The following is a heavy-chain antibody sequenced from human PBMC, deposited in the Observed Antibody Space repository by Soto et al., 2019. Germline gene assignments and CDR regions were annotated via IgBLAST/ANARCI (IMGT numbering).Heavy chain of an antibody. CDR3: ARGFGPPTYYDFWSGPPYYGMDV. J-gene: IGHJ6*02. CDR2: IYYSGST. Sequence: LSLTCTVSGGSISSYYWSWIRQPPGKGLEWIGYIYYSGSTNYNPSLKSRVTISVDTSKNQFSLKLSSVTAADTAVYYCARGFGPPTYYDFWSGPPYYGMDVWGQGTTVTVSS. D-gene: IGHD3-3*01. CDR1: GGSISSYY. V-gene: IGHV4-59*01.